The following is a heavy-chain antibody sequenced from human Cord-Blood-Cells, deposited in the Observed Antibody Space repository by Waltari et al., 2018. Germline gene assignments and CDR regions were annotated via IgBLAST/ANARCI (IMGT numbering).Heavy chain of an antibody. CDR1: CGSFCGYS. J-gene: IGHJ1*01. Sequence: QVQLQQWGAGLLKPSEPLSLTCPVYCGSFCGYSWSCIRQPPGKGLEWIGEINHSGSTNYNPSLKSRVTISVETSKNQFSLKLSSVTAADTAVYYCASITHYYDSSGYYEYFQHWGQGTLVTVSS. V-gene: IGHV4-34*01. CDR2: INHSGST. D-gene: IGHD3-22*01. CDR3: ASITHYYDSSGYYEYFQH.